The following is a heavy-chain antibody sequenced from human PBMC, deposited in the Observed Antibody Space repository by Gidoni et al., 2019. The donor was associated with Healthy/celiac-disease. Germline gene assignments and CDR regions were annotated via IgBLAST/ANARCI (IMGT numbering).Heavy chain of an antibody. J-gene: IGHJ2*01. V-gene: IGHV3-33*01. D-gene: IGHD2-15*01. CDR2: IWYDGSNK. CDR1: GFTFSSYG. Sequence: QVQLVESGGGVVQPGRSLRLSCAASGFTFSSYGMHWVRQAPGKGLEWVAVIWYDGSNKYYADSVKGRFTISRDNSKNTLYLQMNSLRAEDTAVYYCARERVVAANRYWYFDLWGRGTLVTVSS. CDR3: ARERVVAANRYWYFDL.